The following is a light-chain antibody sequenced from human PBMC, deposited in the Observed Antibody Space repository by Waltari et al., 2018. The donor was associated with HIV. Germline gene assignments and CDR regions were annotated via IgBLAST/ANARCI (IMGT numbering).Light chain of an antibody. CDR3: QQYSTYVYT. J-gene: IGKJ2*01. CDR1: PSISSW. V-gene: IGKV1-5*03. Sequence: DIQMTQSPSTLSASIGDRVTIRCRASPSISSWLAWYQQKPGKSPNLLIYTASTLKSGVPSRFSGGGSGTEFTLTISSLEADDFATYYCQQYSTYVYTFGQGTTLEIK. CDR2: TAS.